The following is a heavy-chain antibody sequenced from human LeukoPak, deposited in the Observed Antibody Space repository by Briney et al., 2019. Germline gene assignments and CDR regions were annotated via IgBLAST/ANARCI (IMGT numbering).Heavy chain of an antibody. D-gene: IGHD6-19*01. V-gene: IGHV1-2*02. CDR3: ARDISSGWYHTIGY. J-gene: IGHJ4*02. CDR1: GYTFTGYY. CDR2: INPNSGGT. Sequence: ASVKVSCKASGYTFTGYYMHWVRQAPGQGLEWMGWINPNSGGTNYAQKFQGRVTMTRDTSISTAYMELSRLRSDDTAVYYCARDISSGWYHTIGYWGQGTLVTVSS.